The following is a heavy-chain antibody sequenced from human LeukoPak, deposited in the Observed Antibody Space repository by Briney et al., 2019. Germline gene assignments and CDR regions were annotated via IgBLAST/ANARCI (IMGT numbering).Heavy chain of an antibody. Sequence: PGGSLRLSCAASGFTFSSYAMNWVRQAPGKGLEWVSYISSSGSTIYYADSVEGRFTISRDNAKNSLYLQMNSLRAEDTAVYYCARDLGMITPDAFDIWGQGTMVTVSS. J-gene: IGHJ3*02. D-gene: IGHD3-16*01. CDR1: GFTFSSYA. CDR2: ISSSGSTI. CDR3: ARDLGMITPDAFDI. V-gene: IGHV3-48*04.